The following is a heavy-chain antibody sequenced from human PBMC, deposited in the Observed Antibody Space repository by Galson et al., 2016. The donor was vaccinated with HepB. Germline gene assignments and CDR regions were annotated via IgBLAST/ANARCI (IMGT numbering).Heavy chain of an antibody. CDR2: IAGIGGGI. D-gene: IGHD3-10*01. V-gene: IGHV3-23*01. Sequence: SLRLSCAASGFTFTFYAMTWARQAPGKGLEWLSSIAGIGGGIYYADSVKGRFAISRDNSKNTLYLEMNNLRAEDTAVYYCAKYSGWGTRNFDYWGQGTLVTGSS. CDR3: AKYSGWGTRNFDY. J-gene: IGHJ4*02. CDR1: GFTFTFYA.